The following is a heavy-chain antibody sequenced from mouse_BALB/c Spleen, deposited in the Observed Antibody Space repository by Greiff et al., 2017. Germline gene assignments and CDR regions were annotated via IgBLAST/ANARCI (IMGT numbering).Heavy chain of an antibody. Sequence: VQLQESGAELVKPGASVKLSCKTSGYTFTSYWIQWVKQRPGQGLGWIGEIFPGTGTTYYNEKFKGKATLTIDTSSSTAYMQLSSLTSEDSAVYFCARNGRDYYAMDYWGQGTSVTVSS. J-gene: IGHJ4*01. V-gene: IGHV1S132*01. CDR2: IFPGTGTT. CDR1: GYTFTSYW. CDR3: ARNGRDYYAMDY.